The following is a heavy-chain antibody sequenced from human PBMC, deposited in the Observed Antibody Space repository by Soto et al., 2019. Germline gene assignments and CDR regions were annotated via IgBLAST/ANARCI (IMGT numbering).Heavy chain of an antibody. CDR2: ISYDGSNK. Sequence: QVQLVESGGGVVQPGGSLGLSGAASGFTFSSYGMHWVRQAPGRGLGGGAVISYDGSNKYYADSVKGRFTISRDNSKNTLYLQMNSLRAEDTAVYYCAKDKNGYGGYSRYFQHWGQGTLVTVSS. J-gene: IGHJ1*01. D-gene: IGHD4-17*01. CDR1: GFTFSSYG. V-gene: IGHV3-30*18. CDR3: AKDKNGYGGYSRYFQH.